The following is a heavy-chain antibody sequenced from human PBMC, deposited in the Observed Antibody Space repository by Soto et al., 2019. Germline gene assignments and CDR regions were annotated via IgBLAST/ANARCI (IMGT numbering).Heavy chain of an antibody. CDR3: ARGSAFRFLGGSDF. J-gene: IGHJ4*02. CDR2: ISGGGDST. Sequence: EVQLLESGGGLVQPGGSLRLSCAASGFAFTTYAMTWVRQAPGKGLEWVSTISGGGDSTYYADSVKGRFTISRDNSKNTLSLRMSSLRAEDTALYYCARGSAFRFLGGSDFWGQGTLVTVSS. CDR1: GFAFTTYA. V-gene: IGHV3-23*01. D-gene: IGHD3-3*01.